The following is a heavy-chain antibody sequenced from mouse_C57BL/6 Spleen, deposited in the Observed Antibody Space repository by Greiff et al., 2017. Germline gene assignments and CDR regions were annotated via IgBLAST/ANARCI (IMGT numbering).Heavy chain of an antibody. CDR1: GYTFTSYW. J-gene: IGHJ1*03. D-gene: IGHD2-3*01. Sequence: QVQLQQPGAELVKPGASVKMSCKASGYTFTSYWITWVKQRPGQGLAWIGDIYPGSGSTNYNEKFKSKATLTVDTSSSTAYMQLSSLTSEDSAVYYCARDEGDDGYYVWYFDVWGTGTTVTVSS. V-gene: IGHV1-55*01. CDR2: IYPGSGST. CDR3: ARDEGDDGYYVWYFDV.